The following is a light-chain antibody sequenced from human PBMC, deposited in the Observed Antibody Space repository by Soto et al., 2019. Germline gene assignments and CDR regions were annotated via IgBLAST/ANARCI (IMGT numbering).Light chain of an antibody. CDR2: EVT. V-gene: IGLV2-23*02. CDR1: SGDVGGYNL. Sequence: QSVLIQPASVSGSPGQSITTPCTGTSGDVGGYNLVSWYQQHPGKAPKLMIYEVTERPSGVSNRFSGSKSGNTASLTISGLQPDDEADYYCCSYAGNSEVFGTGTKVTVL. J-gene: IGLJ1*01. CDR3: CSYAGNSEV.